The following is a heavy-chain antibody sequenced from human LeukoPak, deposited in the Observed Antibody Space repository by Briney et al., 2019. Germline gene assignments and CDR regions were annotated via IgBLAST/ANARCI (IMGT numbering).Heavy chain of an antibody. V-gene: IGHV3-48*03. D-gene: IGHD5-12*01. J-gene: IGHJ4*02. CDR3: ARDSQRGGYSGYDSPFDY. CDR1: GFTFSSYE. Sequence: GGSLRLSCAASGFTFSSYEMNWVRQAPGKGLEWVSYISSSGSTIYYADSVKGRFTISRDNAKNSLYLQMNSLRAEDTAVYYCARDSQRGGYSGYDSPFDYWGQGTLATVSS. CDR2: ISSSGSTI.